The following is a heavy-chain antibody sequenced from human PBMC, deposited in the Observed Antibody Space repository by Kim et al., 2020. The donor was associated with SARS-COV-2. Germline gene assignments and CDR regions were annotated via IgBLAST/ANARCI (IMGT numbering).Heavy chain of an antibody. V-gene: IGHV7-4-1*02. D-gene: IGHD4-4*01. CDR3: AREIYSNYGDDWVDP. J-gene: IGHJ5*02. CDR1: GYTFTSYA. CDR2: INTNTGNP. Sequence: ASVKVSCKASGYTFTSYAMNWVRQAPGQGLEWMGWINTNTGNPTYAQGFTGRFVFSLDTSVSTAYLQLSSLKAEDTAVYYCAREIYSNYGDDWVDPWGQGTLVTVSS.